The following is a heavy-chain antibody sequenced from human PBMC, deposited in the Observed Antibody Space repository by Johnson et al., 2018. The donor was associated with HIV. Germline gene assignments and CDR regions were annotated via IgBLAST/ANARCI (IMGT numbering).Heavy chain of an antibody. Sequence: QVQLVESGGGVVQPGRSLRLSCAASGFTFSSYAMHWVRQAPGKGLEWVAFIRYDGSNKYYADSVKGRFTISRDNSKNTLYLQMNSLRAGDTAVYYCVAATGANGLDIWGQGTKVTVSS. CDR1: GFTFSSYA. D-gene: IGHD1-26*01. CDR2: IRYDGSNK. CDR3: VAATGANGLDI. J-gene: IGHJ3*02. V-gene: IGHV3-33*08.